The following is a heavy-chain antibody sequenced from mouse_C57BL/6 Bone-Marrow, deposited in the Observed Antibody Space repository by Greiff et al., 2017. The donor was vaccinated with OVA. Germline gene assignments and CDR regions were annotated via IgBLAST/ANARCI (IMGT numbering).Heavy chain of an antibody. V-gene: IGHV5-9*01. CDR1: GFTFSSYT. CDR2: ISGGGGNT. J-gene: IGHJ1*03. CDR3: ASAYGNYWYFDV. D-gene: IGHD2-10*02. Sequence: EVKLMESGGGLVKPGGSLKLSCAASGFTFSSYTMSWVRQTPEKRLEWVATISGGGGNTYYPDSVKGRFTISRDNAKNTLYLQMSSLRSEDTALYYCASAYGNYWYFDVWGTGTTVTVSS.